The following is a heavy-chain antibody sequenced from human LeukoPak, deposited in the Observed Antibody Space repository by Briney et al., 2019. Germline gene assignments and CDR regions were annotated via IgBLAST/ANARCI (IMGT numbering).Heavy chain of an antibody. CDR3: AKDLTGLFDY. V-gene: IGHV3-74*01. CDR1: GFTFSNYW. D-gene: IGHD7-27*01. CDR2: INPDGTTT. J-gene: IGHJ4*02. Sequence: GGSLRLSCVGTGFTFSNYWIHWVRQAPGKGLLWVSRINPDGTTTTYADSVKGRFTVSRDNAKNMLYLQMNNLRVEDTAVYHCAKDLTGLFDYWGQGTLVTVSS.